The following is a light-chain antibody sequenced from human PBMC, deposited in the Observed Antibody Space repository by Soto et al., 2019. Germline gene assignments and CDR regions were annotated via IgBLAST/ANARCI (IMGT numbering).Light chain of an antibody. CDR1: SSDVGNYNY. CDR3: CSYAGSYTYV. Sequence: QSVLTQPASVSGSPGQSITISCTGTSSDVGNYNYVSWYQQHPGKAPKLMIYDVSQRPSGVPDRFSGSKSGNTASLTISGLQSEDEADYYCCSYAGSYTYVFGTGTKLTVL. V-gene: IGLV2-11*01. J-gene: IGLJ1*01. CDR2: DVS.